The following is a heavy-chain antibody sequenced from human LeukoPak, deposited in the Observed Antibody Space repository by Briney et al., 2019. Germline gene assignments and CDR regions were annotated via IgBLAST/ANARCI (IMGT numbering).Heavy chain of an antibody. D-gene: IGHD5-24*01. CDR3: ARADGYNSDY. Sequence: PGGSLRLSCAASGFTFSTYGMHWVRQAPGKGLEWVAIVWYDGSNQYYADSVKGRFTISRDNSKNTLYLQMNSLRAEDTAVYYCARADGYNSDYWGQGTLVTVSS. CDR1: GFTFSTYG. J-gene: IGHJ4*02. V-gene: IGHV3-30*02. CDR2: VWYDGSNQ.